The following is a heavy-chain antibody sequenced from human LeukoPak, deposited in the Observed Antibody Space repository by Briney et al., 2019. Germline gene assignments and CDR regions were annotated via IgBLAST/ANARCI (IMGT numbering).Heavy chain of an antibody. CDR1: GGSISSYY. CDR2: IYTSGST. J-gene: IGHJ5*02. Sequence: TSETLSLTCTASGGSISSYYWSWIRQPAGKGLEWIGRIYTSGSTNYNPPLKSRVTMSVDTSKNQFSLKLSSVTAADTAVYYCARHRKNGIWFDPWGQGTLVTVSS. V-gene: IGHV4-4*07. CDR3: ARHRKNGIWFDP. D-gene: IGHD2-8*01.